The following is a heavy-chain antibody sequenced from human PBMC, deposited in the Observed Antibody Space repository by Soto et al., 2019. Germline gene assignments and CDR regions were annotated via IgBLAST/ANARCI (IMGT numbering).Heavy chain of an antibody. D-gene: IGHD6-19*01. CDR3: ARGGRQWLVTSDFNY. CDR2: VSHDGRNT. Sequence: VQLVESGGGVVQPGRSLRLSCAASGFTFSDYAMHWVRQAPGKGLEWVAVVSHDGRNTHYADSVKGRFPISRASSKNTVSLEMTTLGAEDTADYYCARGGRQWLVTSDFNYWGQGALVTVSS. J-gene: IGHJ4*02. V-gene: IGHV3-30*03. CDR1: GFTFSDYA.